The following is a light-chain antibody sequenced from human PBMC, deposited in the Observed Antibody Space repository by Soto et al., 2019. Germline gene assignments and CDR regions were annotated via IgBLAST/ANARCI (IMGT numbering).Light chain of an antibody. CDR3: SSYTITATL. V-gene: IGLV2-14*03. CDR1: SNDVSLYNY. J-gene: IGLJ2*01. Sequence: QSALTQPASVSGSPGQSITISCTGSSNDVSLYNYVSWYQQHPGKAPKLVISDVTNRPSGVSDRFSGSKSGNTAFLTISGLQAEDEADYYCSSYTITATLFGRGTKLTVL. CDR2: DVT.